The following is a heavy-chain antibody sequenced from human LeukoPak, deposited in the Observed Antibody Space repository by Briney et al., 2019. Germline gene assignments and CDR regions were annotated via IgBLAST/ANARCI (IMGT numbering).Heavy chain of an antibody. J-gene: IGHJ4*02. CDR1: GFTFSSYS. CDR2: ISSSSSYI. Sequence: KPGGSLRLSCAASGFTFSSYSMNWVRQAPGKGLEWVSSISSSSSYIYYADSVKGRFTISRDNAKNSLYLQMNSLRAEDTAVYYCARADTAMPTDYWGQGTLVSVSS. CDR3: ARADTAMPTDY. V-gene: IGHV3-21*01. D-gene: IGHD5-18*01.